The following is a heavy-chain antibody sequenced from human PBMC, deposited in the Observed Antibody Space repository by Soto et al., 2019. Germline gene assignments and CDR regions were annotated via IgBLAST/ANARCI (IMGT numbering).Heavy chain of an antibody. CDR1: GFTFSSYG. CDR3: AKDRVVIPGTPDY. D-gene: IGHD3-3*01. Sequence: GGSLRLSCAASGFTFSSYGMHWVRQAPGKGLEWVGVISYDGSTKYYADSVKGRFTISRDNSKNTVYLQMNSLRAEDTAVYYCAKDRVVIPGTPDYWGQGTLVTVSS. CDR2: ISYDGSTK. V-gene: IGHV3-30*18. J-gene: IGHJ4*02.